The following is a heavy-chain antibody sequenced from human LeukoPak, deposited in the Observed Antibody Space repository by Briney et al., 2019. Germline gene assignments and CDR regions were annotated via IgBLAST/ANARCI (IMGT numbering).Heavy chain of an antibody. J-gene: IGHJ4*02. Sequence: PGGSLRLSCAASGFTFSGYYMSWIRQAPGKGLEWVSYISTIGSTVYYADSVRGRFTIARDDAKNSLYLQMNRLRVEDTATYYCARGDYLYYFDYWGQGALVTVSS. D-gene: IGHD4-17*01. CDR3: ARGDYLYYFDY. V-gene: IGHV3-11*01. CDR2: ISTIGSTV. CDR1: GFTFSGYY.